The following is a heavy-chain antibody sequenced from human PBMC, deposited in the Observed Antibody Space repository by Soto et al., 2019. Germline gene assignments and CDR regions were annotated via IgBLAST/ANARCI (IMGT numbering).Heavy chain of an antibody. D-gene: IGHD3-3*01. J-gene: IGHJ6*02. CDR3: ARGRIFGVVIETATNYYYYGMDV. CDR2: IIPIFGKA. Sequence: QVQLVQSGAEVKKPGSSVKVSCKASGGTFSSYAISWVRQAPGQGLEWMGGIIPIFGKANYAQKFQGRVTITADESTSTAYMELSSLRSEDTAVYYCARGRIFGVVIETATNYYYYGMDVWGQGTTVTVSS. V-gene: IGHV1-69*01. CDR1: GGTFSSYA.